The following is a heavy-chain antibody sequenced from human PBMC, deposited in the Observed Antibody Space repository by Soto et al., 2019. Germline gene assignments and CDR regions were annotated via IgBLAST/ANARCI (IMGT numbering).Heavy chain of an antibody. D-gene: IGHD6-19*01. CDR2: ISYDGSNK. V-gene: IGHV3-30*18. CDR1: GFTFSSYG. CDR3: AKALAVAGTGFGY. J-gene: IGHJ4*02. Sequence: QVQLVESGGGVVQPGRSLRLSCAASGFTFSSYGMHWVRQAPGKGLEWVAVISYDGSNKYYADSVKGRFTISRDNSKNTLYLQMNSLRAEDTAVYYCAKALAVAGTGFGYWGQGTLVTDSS.